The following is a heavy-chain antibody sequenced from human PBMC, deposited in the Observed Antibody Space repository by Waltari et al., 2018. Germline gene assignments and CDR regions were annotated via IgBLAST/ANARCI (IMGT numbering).Heavy chain of an antibody. J-gene: IGHJ6*02. Sequence: EVQLVESGGGLVQPGRSLRLPCAAPGYTSPAPAMHWVRQGPGKGLEWVAGIFPNGDRAGYADSVKGRFTISRDNAKNSLFLQMNSLIPEDTALYYCAKDLLPGGADVWGQGTTVTVSS. V-gene: IGHV3-9*02. CDR3: AKDLLPGGADV. CDR2: IFPNGDRA. D-gene: IGHD1-26*01. CDR1: GYTSPAPA.